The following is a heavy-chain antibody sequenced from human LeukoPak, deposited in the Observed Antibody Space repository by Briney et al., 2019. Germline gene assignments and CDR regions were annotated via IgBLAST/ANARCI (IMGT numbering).Heavy chain of an antibody. CDR2: INPSGDST. Sequence: ASVRISCKASGYTFTSNHIHCVRQAPGQGLEWMGVINPSGDSTSYAQKFQGRVTMTRDTSTSTVYMELSSLRSEDTAIYYCAKLAASETGEGSWGQGTLVTVSS. V-gene: IGHV1-46*01. CDR3: AKLAASETGEGS. J-gene: IGHJ5*02. D-gene: IGHD6-13*01. CDR1: GYTFTSNH.